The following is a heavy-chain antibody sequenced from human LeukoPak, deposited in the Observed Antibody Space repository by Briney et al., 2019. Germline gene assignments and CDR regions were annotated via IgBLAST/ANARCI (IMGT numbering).Heavy chain of an antibody. CDR2: INHSGST. Sequence: SETPSLTCAVYGGSFSGYYWSWIRQPPGKGLEWIGEINHSGSTNYNPSLKSRVTISVDTSKNQFSLKLSSLTAADTAVYYCARGRRTYCSSTSCSPFDYWGQGPLVTVSS. J-gene: IGHJ4*02. CDR3: ARGRRTYCSSTSCSPFDY. V-gene: IGHV4-34*01. D-gene: IGHD2-2*01. CDR1: GGSFSGYY.